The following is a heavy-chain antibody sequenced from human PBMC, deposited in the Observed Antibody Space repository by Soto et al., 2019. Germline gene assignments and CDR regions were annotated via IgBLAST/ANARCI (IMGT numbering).Heavy chain of an antibody. CDR3: ARDVIVVVPAAMTDAFDI. Sequence: ASVKVSCKASGYTFTSYYMHWVRQAPGQRLEWMGIINPSGGSTSYAQKFQGRVTMTRDTSTSTVYMELSSLRSEDTAVYYCARDVIVVVPAAMTDAFDIWGQGTMVTVSS. CDR1: GYTFTSYY. J-gene: IGHJ3*02. D-gene: IGHD2-2*01. CDR2: INPSGGST. V-gene: IGHV1-46*03.